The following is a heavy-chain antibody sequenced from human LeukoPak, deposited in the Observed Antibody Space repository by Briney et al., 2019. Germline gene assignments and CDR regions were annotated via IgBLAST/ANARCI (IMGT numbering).Heavy chain of an antibody. CDR3: ARGLSLWFGEYYFDY. CDR2: ISGSGGST. Sequence: GTLSLTCAVSGGSISSSNWWSWVRQPPGKGLEWVSAISGSGGSTYYADSVKGRFTISRDNSKNTLYLQMNSLRAEDTAVYYCARGLSLWFGEYYFDYWGQGTLVTVSS. J-gene: IGHJ4*02. V-gene: IGHV3-23*01. CDR1: GGSISSSN. D-gene: IGHD3-10*01.